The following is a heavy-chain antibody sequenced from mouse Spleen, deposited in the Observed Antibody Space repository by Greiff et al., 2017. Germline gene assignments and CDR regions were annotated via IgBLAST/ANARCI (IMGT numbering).Heavy chain of an antibody. V-gene: IGHV14-2*01. CDR1: GFNIKDYY. CDR2: IDPEDGET. D-gene: IGHD1-1*01. J-gene: IGHJ1*03. CDR3: ASVYYGSSYRWYFDV. Sequence: EVQLQESGAELVKPGASVKLSCTASGFNIKDYYMHWVKQRTEQGLEWIGRIDPEDGETKYAPKFQGKATITADTSSNTAYLQLSSLTSEDTAVYYCASVYYGSSYRWYFDVWGTGTTVTVSS.